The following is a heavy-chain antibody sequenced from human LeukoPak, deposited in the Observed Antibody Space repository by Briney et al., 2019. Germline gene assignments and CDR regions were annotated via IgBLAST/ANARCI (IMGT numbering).Heavy chain of an antibody. Sequence: GGSLRLSCAASGFTFSSYAMSWVRQAPGKGLEWVSAISGSGGSTYYADSVKGRFTISRDNSKNTLYLQMNSLRAEDTAVYHCAKDGVTTGVNPYYFDYWGQGTLVTVSS. CDR1: GFTFSSYA. V-gene: IGHV3-23*01. J-gene: IGHJ4*02. CDR2: ISGSGGST. D-gene: IGHD4-17*01. CDR3: AKDGVTTGVNPYYFDY.